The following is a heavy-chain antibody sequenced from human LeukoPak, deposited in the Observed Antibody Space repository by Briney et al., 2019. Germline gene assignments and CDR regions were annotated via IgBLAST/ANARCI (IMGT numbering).Heavy chain of an antibody. J-gene: IGHJ3*02. Sequence: GRSLRLSCAASGFTFSSYGMHWVRQAPGKGLEWVAVIWYGGSNKYYADSVKGRFTISRDNSKNTLYLQMNSLRAEDTAVYYCAREGDTAYDAFDIWGQGTMVTVSS. V-gene: IGHV3-33*08. CDR1: GFTFSSYG. CDR3: AREGDTAYDAFDI. D-gene: IGHD5-18*01. CDR2: IWYGGSNK.